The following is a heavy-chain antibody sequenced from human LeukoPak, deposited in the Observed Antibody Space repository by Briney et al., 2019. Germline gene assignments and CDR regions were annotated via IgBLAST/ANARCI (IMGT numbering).Heavy chain of an antibody. J-gene: IGHJ6*03. Sequence: EASVKVSCKASGGTFSSYAISWVRQAPGQGLEWMGGIIPIFGTANYAQKFQGRVTITADESTSTAYMELSSLRSEDTAVYCCARSSVVPHDRSYYYYYMDVWGKGTTVTVSS. CDR3: ARSSVVPHDRSYYYYYMDV. D-gene: IGHD3-22*01. CDR1: GGTFSSYA. CDR2: IIPIFGTA. V-gene: IGHV1-69*13.